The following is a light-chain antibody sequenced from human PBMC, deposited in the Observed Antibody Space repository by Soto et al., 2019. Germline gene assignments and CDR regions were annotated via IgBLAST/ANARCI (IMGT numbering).Light chain of an antibody. J-gene: IGKJ5*01. Sequence: DIQVTHSPSSLSASVGDRVTITCQASQNINNYLNWYQQKPGRAPKLLICDAANLEAGVPSRFRGSGSGTDFTFTISRLQPEDIATYYCQQYENLPTFGQGTRLEIK. CDR1: QNINNY. CDR3: QQYENLPT. CDR2: DAA. V-gene: IGKV1-33*01.